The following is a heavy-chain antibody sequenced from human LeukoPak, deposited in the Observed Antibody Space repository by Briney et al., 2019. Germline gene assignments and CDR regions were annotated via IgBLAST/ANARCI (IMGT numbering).Heavy chain of an antibody. D-gene: IGHD3-10*01. CDR1: GFTFSSYG. CDR3: AKDPLQYGSGSYYFDY. V-gene: IGHV3-30*02. CDR2: IWYDGNEK. J-gene: IGHJ4*02. Sequence: GGSLRLSCAASGFTFSSYGMHWVRQAPGKGLEWVAFIWYDGNEKYYADSVKGRFTISRDSSKNTLYLQMNSLRDEDTAVYYCAKDPLQYGSGSYYFDYWGQGTLVTVSS.